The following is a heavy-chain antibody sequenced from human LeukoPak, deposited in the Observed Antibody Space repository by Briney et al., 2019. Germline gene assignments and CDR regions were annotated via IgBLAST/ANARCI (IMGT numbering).Heavy chain of an antibody. V-gene: IGHV4-39*01. CDR2: IYYSGST. CDR1: GGSISSSSYY. J-gene: IGHJ4*02. Sequence: SETLSLTCTVSGGSISSSSYYWGWIRQPPGKGLEWIGSIYYSGSTYYNPSLKSRVTISVDTSKNQFSLKLSSVTAADTAVYYCARLVSYGSYFDYWGQGTLVTVSS. D-gene: IGHD5-18*01. CDR3: ARLVSYGSYFDY.